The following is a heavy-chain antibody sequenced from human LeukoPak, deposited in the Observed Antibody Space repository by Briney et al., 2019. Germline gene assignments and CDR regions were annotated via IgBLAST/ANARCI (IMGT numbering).Heavy chain of an antibody. Sequence: GSSVKVSCKASGGTFSSYAITWVRQAPGQGLEWRGRIIPIFGTANYAQKFQGRVTITTDESTSTAYMELSTLRSDDTAVYYCARERPPGDSSNWFLEGYFEIWGQGTLVTVSS. CDR1: GGTFSSYA. D-gene: IGHD6-13*01. J-gene: IGHJ4*02. CDR2: IIPIFGTA. V-gene: IGHV1-69*05. CDR3: ARERPPGDSSNWFLEGYFEI.